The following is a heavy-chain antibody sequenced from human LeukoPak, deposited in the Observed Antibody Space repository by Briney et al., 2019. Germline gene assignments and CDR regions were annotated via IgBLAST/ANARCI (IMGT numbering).Heavy chain of an antibody. CDR2: IKQDGSEK. J-gene: IGHJ4*02. D-gene: IGHD3-10*01. CDR1: GFTFSTYG. Sequence: GGSLRLSCAASGFTFSTYGIHWVRQAPGKGLEWVANIKQDGSEKYYVDSVKGRFTISRDNAKKSLFLQMNSLRAEDTAVYYCVRDTRLPSGYGSAYWGQGTLVTVSS. V-gene: IGHV3-7*01. CDR3: VRDTRLPSGYGSAY.